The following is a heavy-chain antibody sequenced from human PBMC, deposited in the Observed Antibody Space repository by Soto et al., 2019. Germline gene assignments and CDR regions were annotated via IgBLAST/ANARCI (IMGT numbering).Heavy chain of an antibody. CDR3: ARGRYSYGMDV. Sequence: QLQLQESGSGLVKPSQTLSLTCAVSGGSISSGGYSWSWIRQPPGKGLERIGYIYHCGSTYYNPSLKSRDTISVDRSKNQFSLKLSSVTAADTAVYYCARGRYSYGMDVWGQGTTVTVSS. V-gene: IGHV4-30-2*01. CDR2: IYHCGST. CDR1: GGSISSGGYS. J-gene: IGHJ6*02.